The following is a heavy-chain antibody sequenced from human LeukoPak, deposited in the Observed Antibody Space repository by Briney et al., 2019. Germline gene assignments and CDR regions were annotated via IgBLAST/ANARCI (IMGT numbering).Heavy chain of an antibody. D-gene: IGHD2-2*01. J-gene: IGHJ4*02. Sequence: PGGSLRLSCAASGFTFSSYGMHWVRQAPGKGLEWVAVIPYDGSNKYYADSVKGRFTISRDNSKNTLYLQMNSLRAEDTAVYYCAKDQSCSSTSCGLDYWGQGTLVTVSS. V-gene: IGHV3-30*18. CDR1: GFTFSSYG. CDR3: AKDQSCSSTSCGLDY. CDR2: IPYDGSNK.